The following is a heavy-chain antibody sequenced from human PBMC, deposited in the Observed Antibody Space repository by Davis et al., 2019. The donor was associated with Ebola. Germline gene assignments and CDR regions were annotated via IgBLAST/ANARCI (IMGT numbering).Heavy chain of an antibody. V-gene: IGHV3-48*01. CDR1: GFIFNTYA. CDR2: ISSSSSTI. J-gene: IGHJ6*04. CDR3: ARDQQLPPVHYYYGMDV. D-gene: IGHD6-13*01. Sequence: GESLKISCAASGFIFNTYAMSWVRQAPGKGLEWVSYISSSSSTIYYADSVKGRFTISRDNAKNSLYLQMNSLRAEDTAVYYCARDQQLPPVHYYYGMDVWGKGTTVTVSS.